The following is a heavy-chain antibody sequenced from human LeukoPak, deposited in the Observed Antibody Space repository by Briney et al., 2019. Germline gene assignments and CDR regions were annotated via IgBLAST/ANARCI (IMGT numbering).Heavy chain of an antibody. D-gene: IGHD4-17*01. J-gene: IGHJ4*02. CDR1: GFTVSSNY. CDR2: IYSGGST. CDR3: ARASTVTTGPLIY. V-gene: IGHV3-66*01. Sequence: GGSLRLSCAASGFTVSSNYMSWVRQAPGKGLEWVSVIYSGGSTYYADSVKGRFTISRDNSKNTLYLQMNSLRAEDTAVYYCARASTVTTGPLIYWGQGTLVTVSS.